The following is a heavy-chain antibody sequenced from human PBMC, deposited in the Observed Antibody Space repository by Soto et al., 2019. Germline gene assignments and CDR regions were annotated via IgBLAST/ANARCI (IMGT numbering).Heavy chain of an antibody. CDR2: IYPGDSDT. D-gene: IGHD2-15*01. Sequence: GESLKISCKGCGYSFTRYWIGWVRQMPGKGLEWMGIIYPGDSDTRYSPSFQGQVTISADKSISTAYLQWSSLKASDTAMYYCARLSPLDIVVVVAAPAAFDIWGQGTVDTVSS. CDR3: ARLSPLDIVVVVAAPAAFDI. J-gene: IGHJ3*02. V-gene: IGHV5-51*01. CDR1: GYSFTRYW.